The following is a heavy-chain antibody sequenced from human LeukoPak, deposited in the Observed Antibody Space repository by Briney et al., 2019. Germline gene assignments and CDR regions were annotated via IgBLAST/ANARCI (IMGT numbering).Heavy chain of an antibody. V-gene: IGHV3-23*01. CDR2: IGGSGGFIA. D-gene: IGHD5-12*01. J-gene: IGHJ4*02. Sequence: GGSLRLSCAASGFTFSSHGMNWVRHTPGKGLEWVSGIGGSGGFIAYYADSVKGRFTVSRDNSKNTVYLQMDSLRADDTATYYCTRDLGWLPYADWGQGTLVTVSS. CDR1: GFTFSSHG. CDR3: TRDLGWLPYAD.